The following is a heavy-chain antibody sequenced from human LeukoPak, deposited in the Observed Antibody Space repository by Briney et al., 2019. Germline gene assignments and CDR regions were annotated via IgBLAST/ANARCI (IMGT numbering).Heavy chain of an antibody. CDR2: VYHTGRT. Sequence: ADTLSLTCSVSGGSIRSYYWAWIRQPPGKGLEWIGHVYHTGRTNSNPSLKSRVTISRDTSKNQFSLRLSSVTAADTAVYFCARDYSTSFLYFDLWGRGTLVTVSS. CDR1: GGSIRSYY. J-gene: IGHJ2*01. D-gene: IGHD2-2*01. V-gene: IGHV4-59*01. CDR3: ARDYSTSFLYFDL.